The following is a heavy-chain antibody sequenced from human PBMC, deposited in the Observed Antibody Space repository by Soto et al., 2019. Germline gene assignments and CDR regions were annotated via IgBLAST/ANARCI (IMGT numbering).Heavy chain of an antibody. D-gene: IGHD6-13*01. J-gene: IGHJ5*02. CDR2: IRSKANSYAT. CDR3: TRPRIAAAANWFDP. CDR1: GFTFSGSA. V-gene: IGHV3-73*01. Sequence: GGSLRLSCGASGFTFSGSAMHWVRQASGKGLEWVGRIRSKANSYATAYAASVKGRFTISRDDSKNTAYLQMNSLKTEDTAVYYCTRPRIAAAANWFDPWGQGTLVTSPQ.